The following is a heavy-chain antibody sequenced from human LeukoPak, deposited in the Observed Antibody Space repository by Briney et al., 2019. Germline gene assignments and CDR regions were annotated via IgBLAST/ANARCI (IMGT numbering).Heavy chain of an antibody. J-gene: IGHJ4*02. CDR1: GFTFSSYG. Sequence: GGSLRLSCAASGFTFSSYGMHWVRQAPGKGLEWVAFIRYDGSNKYYADSVKGRFTISRDNSKNTLYLQMNSLRAEDTAVYYCAKDFTGYCSSTSCFYFDYWGQGTLVTVSS. D-gene: IGHD2-2*01. CDR3: AKDFTGYCSSTSCFYFDY. V-gene: IGHV3-30*02. CDR2: IRYDGSNK.